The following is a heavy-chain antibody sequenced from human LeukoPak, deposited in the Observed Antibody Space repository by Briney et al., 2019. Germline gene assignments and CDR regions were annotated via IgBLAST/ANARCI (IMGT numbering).Heavy chain of an antibody. CDR1: GYTFTSYY. CDR3: ARGSYFDY. D-gene: IGHD3-10*01. J-gene: IGHJ4*02. Sequence: ASVKVSCKASGYTFTSYYMHWVRQAPGQGLEWMGWISTYNGNTNYAQNLQGRVTMTTDTSTSTAYMELRSLRSDDTAVYYCARGSYFDYWGQGTLVTVSS. V-gene: IGHV1-18*04. CDR2: ISTYNGNT.